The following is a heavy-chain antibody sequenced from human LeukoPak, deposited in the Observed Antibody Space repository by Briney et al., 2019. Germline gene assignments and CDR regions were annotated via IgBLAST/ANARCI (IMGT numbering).Heavy chain of an antibody. CDR2: IYYSGST. CDR3: ARAFGDDFWSGPTDY. V-gene: IGHV4-59*01. CDR1: GGSISSYY. Sequence: PSETLSLTCTVSGGSISSYYWSWIRQPPGKGLEWIGYIYYSGSTNYNPSLKSRVTISVDTSKNQFSLKLSSVTAADTAVYCCARAFGDDFWSGPTDYWGQGTLVTVSS. J-gene: IGHJ4*02. D-gene: IGHD3-3*01.